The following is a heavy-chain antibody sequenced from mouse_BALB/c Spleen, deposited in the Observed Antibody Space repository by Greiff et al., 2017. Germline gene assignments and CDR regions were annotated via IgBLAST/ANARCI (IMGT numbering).Heavy chain of an antibody. V-gene: IGHV5-17*02. Sequence: EVQLVESGGGLVQPGGSRKLSCAASGFTFSSFGMHWVRQAPEKGLEWVAYISSGSSTIYYADTVKGRFTISRDNPKNTLFLQMTSLRSEDTAMYYCARKAYGNYGKGMDYWGQGTSVTVSS. CDR3: ARKAYGNYGKGMDY. CDR2: ISSGSSTI. J-gene: IGHJ4*01. CDR1: GFTFSSFG. D-gene: IGHD2-10*02.